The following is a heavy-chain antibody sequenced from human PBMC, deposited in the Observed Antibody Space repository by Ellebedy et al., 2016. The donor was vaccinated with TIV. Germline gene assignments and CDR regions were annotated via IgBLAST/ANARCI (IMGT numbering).Heavy chain of an antibody. D-gene: IGHD3-22*01. J-gene: IGHJ3*02. CDR1: GYSFTNYW. Sequence: GESLKISCKGSGYSFTNYWIGWVRQMPGKGLEWMGIIYPGDSETRYSPSFQGQVTISAAKSISTSYLQWSSLKASDTAMYYCARPTKPTYYYDSSGYYPPDAFDIWGQGTMVTVSS. CDR3: ARPTKPTYYYDSSGYYPPDAFDI. V-gene: IGHV5-51*01. CDR2: IYPGDSET.